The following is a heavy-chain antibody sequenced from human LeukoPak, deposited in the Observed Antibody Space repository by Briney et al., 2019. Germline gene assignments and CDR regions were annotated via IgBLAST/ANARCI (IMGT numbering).Heavy chain of an antibody. CDR3: ARYSPLNLPLGMDV. CDR1: GGSFSGYY. D-gene: IGHD5-18*01. CDR2: INHSGST. J-gene: IGHJ6*02. Sequence: SKTLSLTCAVYGGSFSGYYWSWIRQPPGKGLEWIGEINHSGSTNYNPSLKSQVTISVDTSKNQFSLKLSSVTAADTAVYYCARYSPLNLPLGMDVWGQGTTVTVSS. V-gene: IGHV4-34*01.